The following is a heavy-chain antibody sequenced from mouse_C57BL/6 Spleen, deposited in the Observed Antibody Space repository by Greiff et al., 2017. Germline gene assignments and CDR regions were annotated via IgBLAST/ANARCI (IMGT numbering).Heavy chain of an antibody. D-gene: IGHD4-1*01. CDR3: AGNWDGFAY. CDR2: IRNKANGYTT. CDR1: GFTFTDYY. J-gene: IGHJ3*01. V-gene: IGHV7-3*01. Sequence: EVKVVESGGGLVQPGGSLSLSCAASGFTFTDYYMSWFRQPPGKALEWLGFIRNKANGYTTEYSASVKGRFTISRDNSQSILYHHMNALSAYDSSTYYCAGNWDGFAYWGQGTLVTVAA.